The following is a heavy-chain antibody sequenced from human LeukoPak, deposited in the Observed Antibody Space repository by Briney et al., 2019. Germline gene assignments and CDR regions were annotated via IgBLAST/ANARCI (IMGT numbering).Heavy chain of an antibody. CDR3: ARAYSSGWPSKY. D-gene: IGHD6-19*01. V-gene: IGHV4-34*01. Sequence: SETLSLTCAVYGGSFSGYYWSWIRQPPGKGLEWIGEINHSGSTNYNPSLKSRVTISVDTSKNQFSLKLSSVTAADTAVYYCARAYSSGWPSKYWGPGTLVTVSS. J-gene: IGHJ4*02. CDR1: GGSFSGYY. CDR2: INHSGST.